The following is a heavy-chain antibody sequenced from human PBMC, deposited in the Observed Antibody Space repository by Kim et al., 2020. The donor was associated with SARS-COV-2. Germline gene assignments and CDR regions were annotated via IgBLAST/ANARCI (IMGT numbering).Heavy chain of an antibody. CDR3: ARGDGIVVVPAAIPRPVQYYFDY. D-gene: IGHD2-2*01. J-gene: IGHJ4*02. Sequence: SETLSLTCTVSGGSISSGGYYWSWIRQHPGKGLEWIGYIYYSGSTYYNPSLKSRVTISVDTSKNQFSLKLSSVTAADTAVYYCARGDGIVVVPAAIPRPVQYYFDYWGQGTLVTVSS. CDR1: GGSISSGGYY. V-gene: IGHV4-31*03. CDR2: IYYSGST.